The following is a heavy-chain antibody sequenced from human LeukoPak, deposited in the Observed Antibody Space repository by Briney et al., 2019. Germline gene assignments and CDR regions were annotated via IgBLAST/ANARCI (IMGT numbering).Heavy chain of an antibody. CDR3: VRIYDFWSGYPQYYFDY. J-gene: IGHJ4*02. CDR2: IYPGDSDT. CDR1: GYSFTSYW. Sequence: GESLKISCKGSGYSFTSYWIGWVRQMPGKGLEWMGIIYPGDSDTRYSPSFQGQVTISADKSISTAYLQWSSLKASDTAMYYCVRIYDFWSGYPQYYFDYWGQGTLVTVSS. D-gene: IGHD3-3*01. V-gene: IGHV5-51*01.